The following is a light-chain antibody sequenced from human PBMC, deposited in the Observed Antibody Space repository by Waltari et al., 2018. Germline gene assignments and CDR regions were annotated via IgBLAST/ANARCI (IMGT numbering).Light chain of an antibody. CDR1: QSIGRY. CDR2: GAS. V-gene: IGKV3-20*01. CDR3: QNHERLPAT. J-gene: IGKJ1*01. Sequence: EIVLTQSPGTLSLSPGERATLSCRASQSIGRYLAWYQQKPDQAPRLLIYGASSRATGIPDRFSGSGSGTYFSLTISRLEPEDFAVYYCQNHERLPATFGQGTKVEIK.